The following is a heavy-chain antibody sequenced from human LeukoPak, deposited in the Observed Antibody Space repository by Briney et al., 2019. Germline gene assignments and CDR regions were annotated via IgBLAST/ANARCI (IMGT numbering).Heavy chain of an antibody. CDR1: GYTFTSYY. CDR3: ARVYVDIVATDYYYYGMDV. D-gene: IGHD5-12*01. V-gene: IGHV1-46*01. Sequence: VASVKVSCKASGYTFTSYYMHWVRQAPGQGLEWMGIINPSGGSTSYAQKFQGRVTMTRDTSTSTVYMELSSLRSEDTAVYYCARVYVDIVATDYYYYGMDVWGQGTTVTVSS. CDR2: INPSGGST. J-gene: IGHJ6*02.